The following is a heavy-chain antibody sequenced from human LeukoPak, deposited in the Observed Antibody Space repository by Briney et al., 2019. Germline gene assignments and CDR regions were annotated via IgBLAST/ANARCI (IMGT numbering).Heavy chain of an antibody. CDR2: INKDGGEK. CDR3: VKDSPPRYSGSPPAY. J-gene: IGHJ4*02. Sequence: PGGSLRLSCSASGFTFSSYSMNWVRQAPRKGLEWVANINKDGGEKYYVDSVKGRFTISRDNAKNSLYLQMNSLGADDTAVYYCVKDSPPRYSGSPPAYWGQGTLVTVSS. V-gene: IGHV3-7*03. D-gene: IGHD1-26*01. CDR1: GFTFSSYS.